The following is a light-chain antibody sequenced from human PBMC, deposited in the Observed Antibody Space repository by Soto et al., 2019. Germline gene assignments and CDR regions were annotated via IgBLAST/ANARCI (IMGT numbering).Light chain of an antibody. V-gene: IGKV1-39*01. Sequence: DIQMTQSPSTLSGSVGDRVTITCRASQSIGTYLHWYQQKPGKAPKLLIYAASNLQSGVPSRFSGSGSGTDFTLTMNSLQPEDFATYYCQQGYSTPWTFGQGTKVDIK. J-gene: IGKJ1*01. CDR1: QSIGTY. CDR2: AAS. CDR3: QQGYSTPWT.